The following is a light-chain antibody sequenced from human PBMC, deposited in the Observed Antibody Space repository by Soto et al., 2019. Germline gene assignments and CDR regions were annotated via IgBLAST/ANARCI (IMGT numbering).Light chain of an antibody. CDR2: GTS. Sequence: DIVLTQSPATLSLSPGDGATLSCRASQSVTTYLSWHQPRPGQAPRLPIYGTSSRATGIPDRFSGSGSGTDFTLTISRLEPEDFAVYYCQQYGNSPITFGQGTRLEIK. CDR1: QSVTTY. V-gene: IGKV3-20*01. J-gene: IGKJ5*01. CDR3: QQYGNSPIT.